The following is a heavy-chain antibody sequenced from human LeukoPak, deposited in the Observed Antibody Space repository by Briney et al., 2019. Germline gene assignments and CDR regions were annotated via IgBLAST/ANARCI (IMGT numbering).Heavy chain of an antibody. J-gene: IGHJ5*02. CDR2: INPNSGGT. Sequence: ASVTVSCKASGYTFTGYYMHWVRQAPGQGLEWMGWINPNSGGTNYARKFQGWVTMTRDTSISTAYMELSRLRSDDTAVYYCAREGDVVVPATNWFDPWGQGTLVTVSS. D-gene: IGHD2-2*01. CDR1: GYTFTGYY. V-gene: IGHV1-2*04. CDR3: AREGDVVVPATNWFDP.